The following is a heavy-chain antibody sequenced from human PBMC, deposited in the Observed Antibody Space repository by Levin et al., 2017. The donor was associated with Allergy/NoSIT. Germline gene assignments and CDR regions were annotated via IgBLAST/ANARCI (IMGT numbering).Heavy chain of an antibody. Sequence: PGGSLRLSCAASGFTFSSYVMSWVRQAPGKGLEWVSAISGGGDKTYYADSVRGRFTISRDNSKNTVHLQMNSLRAEDTAVYYCVKDLRSGWYALFDRWGQGTLVTVSS. CDR3: VKDLRSGWYALFDR. V-gene: IGHV3-23*01. D-gene: IGHD6-19*01. CDR1: GFTFSSYV. CDR2: ISGGGDKT. J-gene: IGHJ5*02.